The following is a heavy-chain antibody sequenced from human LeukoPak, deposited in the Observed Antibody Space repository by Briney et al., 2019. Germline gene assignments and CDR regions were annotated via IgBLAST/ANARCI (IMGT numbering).Heavy chain of an antibody. J-gene: IGHJ5*02. CDR1: GGSISSYY. Sequence: PSETLSLTCIVPGGSISSYYWSWIRQPAGKGLEWIGRLYTSGSTNYNPSLKSRATMSVDTSKNQFSLKLRSVTAADTAVYYCARNGYSCGCSLIGGLGWFDPWGQRTLVTVSS. V-gene: IGHV4-4*07. CDR3: ARNGYSCGCSLIGGLGWFDP. CDR2: LYTSGST. D-gene: IGHD6-19*01.